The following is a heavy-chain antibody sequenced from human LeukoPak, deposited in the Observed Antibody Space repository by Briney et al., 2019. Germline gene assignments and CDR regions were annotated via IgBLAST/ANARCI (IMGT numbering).Heavy chain of an antibody. CDR1: GFTFSSYW. CDR3: ARDRVYGDLLDY. D-gene: IGHD4-17*01. J-gene: IGHJ4*02. CDR2: INSDGSST. V-gene: IGHV3-74*01. Sequence: AGSLRLSCAASGFTFSSYWMHWVRQAPGKGLVWVSRINSDGSSTSYADSVKGRFTISRDNAKNTLYLQMNSLRAEDTAVYYCARDRVYGDLLDYWGQGTLVTVSS.